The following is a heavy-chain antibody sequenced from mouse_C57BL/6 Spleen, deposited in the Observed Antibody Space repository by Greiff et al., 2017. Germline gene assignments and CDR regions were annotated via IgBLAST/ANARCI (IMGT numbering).Heavy chain of an antibody. J-gene: IGHJ2*01. CDR1: GYTIPDYE. Sequence: QVQLQQSGAELVRPGASVTLFCKASGYTIPDYEMHWVKQTPVHGLEWIGAIDPETGCTAHNQKFKGKTILTADKSSSTAYMELRSLTSEDSAVYYCTRKEDAYSDYWGQGTPVTVSS. CDR2: IDPETGCT. V-gene: IGHV1-15*01. CDR3: TRKEDAYSDY.